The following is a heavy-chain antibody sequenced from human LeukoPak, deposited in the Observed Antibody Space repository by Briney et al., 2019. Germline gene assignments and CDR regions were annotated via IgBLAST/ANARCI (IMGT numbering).Heavy chain of an antibody. CDR3: AKVASHNDAFDI. D-gene: IGHD6-6*01. Sequence: GGSLRLSCAASGFTFSSYGMHWVRQAPGKGLEWVAFIWYDGSNTYYADSVKGRFTISRDNSKNTLYLQMNSLRAEDTAVYYCAKVASHNDAFDIWGQGTMVTVSS. V-gene: IGHV3-30*02. CDR1: GFTFSSYG. J-gene: IGHJ3*02. CDR2: IWYDGSNT.